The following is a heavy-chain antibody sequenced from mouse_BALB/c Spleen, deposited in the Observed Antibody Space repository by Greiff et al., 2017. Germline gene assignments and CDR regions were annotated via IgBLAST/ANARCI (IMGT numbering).Heavy chain of an antibody. CDR1: GFTFSSFG. Sequence: EVQGVESGGGLVQPGGSRKLSCAASGFTFSSFGMHWVRQAPEKGLEWVAYISSGSSTIYYADTVKGRFTISRDNPKNTLFLQMTSLRSEDTAMYYCAAGRDYGGYYAMDYWGQGTSVTVSS. CDR2: ISSGSSTI. CDR3: AAGRDYGGYYAMDY. J-gene: IGHJ4*01. D-gene: IGHD1-1*01. V-gene: IGHV5-17*02.